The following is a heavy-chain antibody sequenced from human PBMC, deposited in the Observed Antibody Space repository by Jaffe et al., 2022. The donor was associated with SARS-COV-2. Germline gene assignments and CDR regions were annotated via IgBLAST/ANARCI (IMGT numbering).Heavy chain of an antibody. CDR3: ARDQREYSYGYPLPF. D-gene: IGHD5-18*01. V-gene: IGHV1-3*01. CDR1: GYTFTSYA. CDR2: INAGNGNT. J-gene: IGHJ4*02. Sequence: QVQLVQSGAEVKKPGASVKVSCKASGYTFTSYAMHWVRQAPGQRLEWMGWINAGNGNTKYSQKFQGRVTITRDTSASTAYMELSSLRSEDTAVYYCARDQREYSYGYPLPFWGQGTLVTVSS.